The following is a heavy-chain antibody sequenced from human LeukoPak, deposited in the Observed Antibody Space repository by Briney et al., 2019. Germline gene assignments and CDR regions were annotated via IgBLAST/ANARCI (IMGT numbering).Heavy chain of an antibody. CDR3: ARQPPQYSSSSGFDY. V-gene: IGHV4-34*01. D-gene: IGHD6-6*01. J-gene: IGHJ4*02. Sequence: GSLRLSRAASGFTFSSYGMHWVRQAPGKGLEWIGEINDIGTFNYNPSLKSRVTISVDTSRNQFSLRLSSVTAADTAVYYCARQPPQYSSSSGFDYWGQGNLVTVSS. CDR1: GFTFSSYG. CDR2: INDIGTF.